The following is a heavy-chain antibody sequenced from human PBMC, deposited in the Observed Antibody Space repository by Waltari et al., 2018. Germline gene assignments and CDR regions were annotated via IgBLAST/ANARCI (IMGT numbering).Heavy chain of an antibody. CDR3: ARRSRGSGSYAFGAFDI. Sequence: QLQLQESGPGLVKPSETLSLTCTVSGSISSTTYYWGWIRQPPGKGLEWIGSMSSSGPTYYNPSLKSRVTISVDTSKNQFSLRLSSVTAADTAVYYCARRSRGSGSYAFGAFDIWGQGTMVIVSS. J-gene: IGHJ3*02. V-gene: IGHV4-39*01. CDR2: MSSSGPT. CDR1: GSISSTTYY. D-gene: IGHD1-26*01.